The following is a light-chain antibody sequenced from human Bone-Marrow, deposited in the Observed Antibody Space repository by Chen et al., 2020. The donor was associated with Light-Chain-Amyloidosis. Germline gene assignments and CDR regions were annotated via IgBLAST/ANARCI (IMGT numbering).Light chain of an antibody. J-gene: IGKJ5*01. CDR3: QQYYSTPT. CDR1: RTLFSISNTKNH. Sequence: IEMTQSPDSLGVSLGESATINCKSNRTLFSISNTKNHLAWYRQRPGQPPELLISWASSRTSGVPDRFSGSGSGTDFTLTITDLQPEDVAVYHCQQYYSTPTFGQGTRLDIK. V-gene: IGKV4-1*01. CDR2: WAS.